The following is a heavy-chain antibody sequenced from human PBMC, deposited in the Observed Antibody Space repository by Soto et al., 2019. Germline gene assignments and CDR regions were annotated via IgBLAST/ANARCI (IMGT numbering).Heavy chain of an antibody. J-gene: IGHJ5*02. D-gene: IGHD6-19*01. CDR2: IHFTGST. CDR3: ARGDGWYLP. V-gene: IGHV4-59*01. CDR1: GGSLSNYY. Sequence: SETLSLTCTVSGGSLSNYYWSWIRQPPGKGLQWIGYIHFTGSTNYNPSLKSRVTISVDTSKNQFSLKLSSVTAADTALYYCARGDGWYLPWGQGALVTVSS.